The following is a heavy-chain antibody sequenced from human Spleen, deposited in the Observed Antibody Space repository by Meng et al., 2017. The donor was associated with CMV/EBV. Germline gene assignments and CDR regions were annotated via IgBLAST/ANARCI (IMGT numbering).Heavy chain of an antibody. CDR1: GYTLTDQY. Sequence: NRPCCVSGYTLTDQYVHGVRQACGGVLECVGHVDPEDGATIYAVTFQGRVSLTADTPTDTAYMTLSSLISEYTAVYSCATGRWYTVDWGQGTLVTVSS. D-gene: IGHD2-15*01. J-gene: IGHJ4*02. CDR2: VDPEDGAT. V-gene: IGHV1-69-2*01. CDR3: ATGRWYTVD.